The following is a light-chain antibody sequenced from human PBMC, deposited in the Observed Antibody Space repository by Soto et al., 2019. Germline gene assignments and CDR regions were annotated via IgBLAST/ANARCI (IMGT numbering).Light chain of an antibody. CDR2: LNSDGSH. J-gene: IGLJ2*01. CDR1: NGHNTNA. CDR3: QTWDTGMV. Sequence: QLVLTQSPSASASLGASVKLTCTLSNGHNTNAIAWHQQRPEKGPRFLMKLNSDGSHSRGGGIPDRFSGSSSGAERYLTISGLQSEDEADYYRQTWDTGMVFGGGTKLTVL. V-gene: IGLV4-69*01.